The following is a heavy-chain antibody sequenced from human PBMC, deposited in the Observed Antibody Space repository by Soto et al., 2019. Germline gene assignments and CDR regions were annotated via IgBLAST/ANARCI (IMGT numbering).Heavy chain of an antibody. D-gene: IGHD3-16*01. CDR2: IYYSGST. J-gene: IGHJ4*02. V-gene: IGHV4-59*01. CDR1: GGSISSYY. Sequence: PSETLSLTCTVSGGSISSYYWSWIRQPPGKGLEWIGYIYYSGSTNYNPSLKSRVTISVDTSKNQFSLKLSSVTAADTAVYYCARKPPRGSYFHYWGKGPRATVPS. CDR3: ARKPPRGSYFHY.